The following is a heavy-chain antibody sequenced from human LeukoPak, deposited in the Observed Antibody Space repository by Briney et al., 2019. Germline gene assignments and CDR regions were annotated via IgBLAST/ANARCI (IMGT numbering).Heavy chain of an antibody. CDR1: GFTFSSYW. D-gene: IGHD3-22*01. V-gene: IGHV3-7*01. J-gene: IGHJ6*02. CDR3: ARDPNQITMMVAYYYYYGMDV. Sequence: RTGGSLRLSCAASGFTFSSYWMSWVRQAPGKGLEWVANIKQDGSEKYYVDSVKGRFTISRDNAKNSLYLQMNSLRAEDTAVYYCARDPNQITMMVAYYYYYGMDVWGQGTTVTVSS. CDR2: IKQDGSEK.